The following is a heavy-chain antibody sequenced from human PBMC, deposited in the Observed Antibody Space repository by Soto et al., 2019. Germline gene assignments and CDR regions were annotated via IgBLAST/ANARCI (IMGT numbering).Heavy chain of an antibody. CDR1: GYTFTGYY. CDR3: GREGPTRMSSSYPGGMDV. Sequence: ASVKVSCKASGYTFTGYYMHWVRQAPGQGLEWMGWINPNSGGTNYAQKFQGGVTMTRDTSISTAYMELSRLRSDDTVVYYCGREGPTRMSSSYPGGMDVWGQGTTVTGSS. J-gene: IGHJ6*02. D-gene: IGHD6-6*01. CDR2: INPNSGGT. V-gene: IGHV1-2*02.